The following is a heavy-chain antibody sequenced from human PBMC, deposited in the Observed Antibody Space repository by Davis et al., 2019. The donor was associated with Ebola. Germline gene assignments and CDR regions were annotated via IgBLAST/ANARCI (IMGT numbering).Heavy chain of an antibody. Sequence: GESLKISCAASGFTFSNYWMHWVRQAPGKGLVWVSRINRDESGITYADSVKGRLTVSRDNSKNTLYLQMNSLRAEDTAVYYCARGGAISTAFDYWGQGTLVTVSS. J-gene: IGHJ4*02. CDR1: GFTFSNYW. V-gene: IGHV3-74*01. CDR2: INRDESGI. CDR3: ARGGAISTAFDY. D-gene: IGHD3-16*01.